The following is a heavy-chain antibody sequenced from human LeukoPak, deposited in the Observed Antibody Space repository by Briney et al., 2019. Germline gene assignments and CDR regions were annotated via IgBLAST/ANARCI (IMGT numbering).Heavy chain of an antibody. CDR3: ARDLSDTAMDTGWFDP. J-gene: IGHJ5*02. CDR1: GYTFTSYG. CDR2: ISAYNGNT. Sequence: ASVKVSCKASGYTFTSYGICWVRQAPGQGLEWMGWISAYNGNTNYAQKLQGRVTMTTDTSTSTAYMELRSLRSDDTAVYYCARDLSDTAMDTGWFDPWGQGTLVTVSS. D-gene: IGHD5-18*01. V-gene: IGHV1-18*01.